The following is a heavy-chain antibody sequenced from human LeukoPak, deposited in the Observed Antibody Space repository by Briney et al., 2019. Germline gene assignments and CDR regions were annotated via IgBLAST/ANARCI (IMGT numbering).Heavy chain of an antibody. V-gene: IGHV1-18*01. D-gene: IGHD1-1*01. J-gene: IGHJ4*02. Sequence: ASVKVSCKASGYPFTSHGVIWVRQAPGQGLEWMGWISPYNGNTNYAQNLQGRVTMTTDTSTSTAYMELRGLRSEDTAVYFCARDRSVGRNYNDAVDYWGQGTLVTVSS. CDR3: ARDRSVGRNYNDAVDY. CDR1: GYPFTSHG. CDR2: ISPYNGNT.